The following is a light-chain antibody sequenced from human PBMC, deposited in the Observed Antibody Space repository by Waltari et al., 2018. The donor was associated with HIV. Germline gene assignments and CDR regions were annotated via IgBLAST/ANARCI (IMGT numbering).Light chain of an antibody. Sequence: GLTQPPSVSKALRQTATLTCTGNSNNVGNQGAAWLQQRQCHPPKLLSYKNNNRPSGISERLSASRSGNTASLTITGLQPEDEADYYCSAWDSSLSAVVFGGGTMLTVL. J-gene: IGLJ2*01. CDR1: SNNVGNQG. CDR2: KNN. V-gene: IGLV10-54*01. CDR3: SAWDSSLSAVV.